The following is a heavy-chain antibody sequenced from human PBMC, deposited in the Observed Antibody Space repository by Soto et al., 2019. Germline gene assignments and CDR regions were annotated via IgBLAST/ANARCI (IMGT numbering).Heavy chain of an antibody. Sequence: SVKVSCKASGGTFSSYAISWVRQAPGQGLEWMGGIIPIFGTANYAQKFQGRVTITADESTSTAYMELSSLRSEDTAVYYCATPAPYYDILTGYPFDYWXQGXLVXVS. J-gene: IGHJ4*02. CDR2: IIPIFGTA. D-gene: IGHD3-9*01. CDR1: GGTFSSYA. CDR3: ATPAPYYDILTGYPFDY. V-gene: IGHV1-69*13.